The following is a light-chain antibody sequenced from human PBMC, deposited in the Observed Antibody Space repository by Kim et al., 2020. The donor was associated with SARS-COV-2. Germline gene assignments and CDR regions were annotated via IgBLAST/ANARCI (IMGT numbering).Light chain of an antibody. Sequence: SYELTHPPSVSVSPGQTASITCSGDKLGDKYACWYQQKPGQSPVLVIYQDSKRPSGIPERFSGSNSGNTATLTISGTQAMDEADYYCQAWDRTTVVFGGG. V-gene: IGLV3-1*01. CDR1: KLGDKY. J-gene: IGLJ2*01. CDR3: QAWDRTTVV. CDR2: QDS.